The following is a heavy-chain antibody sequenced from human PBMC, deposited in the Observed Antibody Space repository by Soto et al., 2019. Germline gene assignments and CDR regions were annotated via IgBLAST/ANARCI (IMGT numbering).Heavy chain of an antibody. D-gene: IGHD3-22*01. J-gene: IGHJ4*02. Sequence: PGESLKISCKGSGYSFTSYWISWVRQMPGKGLEWMGRIDPSDSYTNYSPSFQGHVTISADKSISTAYLQWSSLEASDTAMYYCARLAFPNYYDSSGYWAFDYWGQGTLVTVSS. CDR2: IDPSDSYT. CDR1: GYSFTSYW. V-gene: IGHV5-10-1*01. CDR3: ARLAFPNYYDSSGYWAFDY.